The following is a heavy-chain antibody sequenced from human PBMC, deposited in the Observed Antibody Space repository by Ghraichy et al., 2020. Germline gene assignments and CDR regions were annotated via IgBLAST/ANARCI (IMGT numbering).Heavy chain of an antibody. CDR2: IYHSGNT. CDR1: NGSISPSY. CDR3: ARTDIWFGEFRSFDI. V-gene: IGHV4-4*09. Sequence: SETLSLTCSVSNGSISPSYWSWIRQPPGKGLEWIGYIYHSGNTPYSPSLKSRITISLDTSNNQVFLTLTSLTAADTAMYYCARTDIWFGEFRSFDIWGQGPMLTVAS. D-gene: IGHD3-10*01. J-gene: IGHJ3*02.